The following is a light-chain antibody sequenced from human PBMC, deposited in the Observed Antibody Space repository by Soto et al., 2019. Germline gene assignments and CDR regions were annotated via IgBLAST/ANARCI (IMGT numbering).Light chain of an antibody. V-gene: IGKV1-39*01. J-gene: IGKJ2*01. CDR2: AAS. CDR1: QSISSY. Sequence: DIQMTQSPSSLSAPVGDRVTITCRASQSISSYLNWYQQKPGKAPKLLIYAASSLQSGVPSRFSGSGSGTDFTLTISSLQPEDFATYYCQQSYSTPPTFGQGTKVDI. CDR3: QQSYSTPPT.